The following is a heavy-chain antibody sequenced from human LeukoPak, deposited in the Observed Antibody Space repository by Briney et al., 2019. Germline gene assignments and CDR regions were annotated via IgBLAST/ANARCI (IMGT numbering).Heavy chain of an antibody. CDR3: ACIAVAGGSDY. D-gene: IGHD6-19*01. CDR2: ISGSGGST. V-gene: IGHV3-23*01. J-gene: IGHJ4*02. CDR1: GGSFSGYY. Sequence: ETLSLTCAVYGGSFSGYYWSWVRQAPGKGLEWVSAISGSGGSTYYADSVKGRFTISRDNSKNTLYLQMNSLRAEDTAVYYCACIAVAGGSDYWGQGTLVTVSS.